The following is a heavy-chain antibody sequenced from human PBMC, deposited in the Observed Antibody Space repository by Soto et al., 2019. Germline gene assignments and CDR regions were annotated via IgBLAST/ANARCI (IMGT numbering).Heavy chain of an antibody. Sequence: SETLSLTCTVSGGSVSSGSYYWSWIRQPPGKGLEWIGYIYYSGSTNYNPSLKSRVTISVDTSKNQFSLKLSSVTAADTAVYYCARGLAAAGDMGWFDPWGQGTLVTVSS. CDR1: GGSVSSGSYY. CDR3: ARGLAAAGDMGWFDP. D-gene: IGHD6-13*01. J-gene: IGHJ5*02. V-gene: IGHV4-61*01. CDR2: IYYSGST.